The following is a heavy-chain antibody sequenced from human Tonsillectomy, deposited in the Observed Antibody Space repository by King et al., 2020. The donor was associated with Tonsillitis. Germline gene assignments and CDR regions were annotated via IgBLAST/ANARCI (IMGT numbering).Heavy chain of an antibody. CDR1: GFIFSSYG. J-gene: IGHJ6*02. CDR3: ARASRGYSYGWRGDGMDV. D-gene: IGHD5-18*01. V-gene: IGHV3-33*01. CDR2: IWYDGSNK. Sequence: VQLVESGGGVVQPGRSLRLSCAASGFIFSSYGMHWVRQAPGKGLEWVAVIWYDGSNKYYAESVKGRFTISRDNSKKMLYLQMNSLRSEDTAIYYCARASRGYSYGWRGDGMDVWGQGTTVTVSS.